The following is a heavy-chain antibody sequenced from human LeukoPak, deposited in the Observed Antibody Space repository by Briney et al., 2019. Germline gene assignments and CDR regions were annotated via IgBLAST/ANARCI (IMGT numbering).Heavy chain of an antibody. V-gene: IGHV3-30*18. Sequence: GGSLRLSCAASGFTFSSYGMHWVRQAPGKGLEWVAVISYDGSNKYYADSVKGRFTISRDNSKNTLYLQMNSLRAEDTALYYCAKDFVGTGNFRGGDYWGQRTLVTVSS. CDR1: GFTFSSYG. CDR3: AKDFVGTGNFRGGDY. CDR2: ISYDGSNK. D-gene: IGHD1-1*01. J-gene: IGHJ4*02.